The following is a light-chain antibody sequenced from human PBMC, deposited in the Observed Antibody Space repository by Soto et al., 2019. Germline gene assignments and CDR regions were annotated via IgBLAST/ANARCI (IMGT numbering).Light chain of an antibody. Sequence: DIQMTQSPSSVSASVGDRVTITCRASQGISSRIAWYQQKPGKAPKLLIYAASNLESGVPSRFSGSGSGTDFTLTISSLQPEDFATYYCQQSYSTPGFTFGPGTKVDIK. CDR2: AAS. V-gene: IGKV1-12*01. CDR1: QGISSR. J-gene: IGKJ3*01. CDR3: QQSYSTPGFT.